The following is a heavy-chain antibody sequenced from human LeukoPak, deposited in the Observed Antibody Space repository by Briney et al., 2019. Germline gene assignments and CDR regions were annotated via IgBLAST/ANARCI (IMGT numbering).Heavy chain of an antibody. D-gene: IGHD3-10*01. CDR2: ITGSGGTT. CDR1: GFSFSSYG. J-gene: IGHJ4*02. V-gene: IGHV3-23*01. Sequence: GGSLRLSCAASGFSFSSYGMSWVRQAPGKGLEWISAITGSGGTTYYADSVEGRFTISRDNSKNTLYLQMNSLRAEDTAVYYCAKDLRASYYGSGSDYYFDYWGQGTLVTVSS. CDR3: AKDLRASYYGSGSDYYFDY.